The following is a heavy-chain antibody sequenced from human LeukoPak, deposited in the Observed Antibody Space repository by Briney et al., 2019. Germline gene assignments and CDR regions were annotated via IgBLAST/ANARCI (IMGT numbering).Heavy chain of an antibody. V-gene: IGHV4-30-2*01. CDR3: ARDRIVGATTPPFYYYYGLDV. D-gene: IGHD1-26*01. CDR2: IYHSGST. CDR1: GGSISSGGYS. Sequence: SETLSLTCAVSGGSISSGGYSWSWIRQPPGKGLEWIGYIYHSGSTYYNPSLKSRVTISVDRSKNQFSLKLSSVTAADTAVYYCARDRIVGATTPPFYYYYGLDVWGQGTTVTVS. J-gene: IGHJ6*02.